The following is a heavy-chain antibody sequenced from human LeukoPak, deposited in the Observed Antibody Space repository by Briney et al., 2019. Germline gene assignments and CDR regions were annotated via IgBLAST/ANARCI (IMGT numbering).Heavy chain of an antibody. J-gene: IGHJ3*02. D-gene: IGHD5-18*01. CDR2: IYYSGST. Sequence: SETLSLTCTVSGGSISSYYWSWIRQPPGKGLEWIGYIYYSGSTNYNPSLKSRVTISVDTSKNQFSLKLSSVTAADTAVYYCAAKIQLGTFDIWGQGTMVTVSS. V-gene: IGHV4-59*08. CDR1: GGSISSYY. CDR3: AAKIQLGTFDI.